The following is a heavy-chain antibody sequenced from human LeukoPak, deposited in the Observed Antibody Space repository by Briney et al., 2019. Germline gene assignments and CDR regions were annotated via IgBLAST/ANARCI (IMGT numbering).Heavy chain of an antibody. CDR1: GYTFTSYY. V-gene: IGHV1-46*01. D-gene: IGHD2-15*01. CDR3: ARYCSGGSCYSGFFDY. Sequence: ASVKVSCKASGYTFTSYYMHWVRQAPGQGLEWMGIINPSGGSTSYVQKFQGRVTMTRDTSTSTVYMELSSLRSEDTAVYYCARYCSGGSCYSGFFDYWGQGTLVTVSS. CDR2: INPSGGST. J-gene: IGHJ4*02.